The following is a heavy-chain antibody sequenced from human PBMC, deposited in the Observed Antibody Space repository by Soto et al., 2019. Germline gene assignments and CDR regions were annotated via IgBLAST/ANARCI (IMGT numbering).Heavy chain of an antibody. CDR1: GTSIKIGGFW. V-gene: IGHV4-31*03. Sequence: TLSLTCTFSGTSIKIGGFWWGWIRRRPGKGLEWIGHIDHSGTAYYNPSLITRVTISIDASKNQFSLNLNSVTAADTAVYYCARRLDDRGDNYFNWFDPWGQGTRVNVSS. CDR3: ARRLDDRGDNYFNWFDP. J-gene: IGHJ5*02. D-gene: IGHD2-21*02. CDR2: IDHSGTA.